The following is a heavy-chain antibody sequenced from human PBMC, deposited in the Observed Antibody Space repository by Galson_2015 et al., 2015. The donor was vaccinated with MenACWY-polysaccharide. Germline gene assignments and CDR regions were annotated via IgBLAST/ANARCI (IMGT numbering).Heavy chain of an antibody. Sequence: SLRLSCAASGFTFSTYWMSWVRQAPGKELEWVANIKPDGSDKYYVDSVKGRFAISRDNAKNSLYLQMNGLRAEDTAIFFCARATYNGGWYPDYFDYWGQGALVTVSS. D-gene: IGHD6-19*01. V-gene: IGHV3-7*01. CDR3: ARATYNGGWYPDYFDY. CDR1: GFTFSTYW. CDR2: IKPDGSDK. J-gene: IGHJ4*02.